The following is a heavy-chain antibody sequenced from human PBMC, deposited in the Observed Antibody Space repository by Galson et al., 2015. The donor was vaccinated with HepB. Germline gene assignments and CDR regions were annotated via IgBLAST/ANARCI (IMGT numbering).Heavy chain of an antibody. CDR3: ARDSSDWSLDY. CDR1: GYPFTKYH. V-gene: IGHV1-46*01. D-gene: IGHD6-19*01. CDR2: DSFNGEST. Sequence: SVKVSCKASGYPFTKYHMHWVRQAPGQGLEWIGIDSFNGESTNYAQKFQGRLTMTRDTPTNTVYMELSSLTSEDTAIYFCARDSSDWSLDYWGQGTLVTVSS. J-gene: IGHJ4*02.